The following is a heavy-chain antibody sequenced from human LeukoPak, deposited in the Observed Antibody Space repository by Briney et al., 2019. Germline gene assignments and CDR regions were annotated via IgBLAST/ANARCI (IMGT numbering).Heavy chain of an antibody. Sequence: GGSLRLSCAASGFSFSNYWMHWVRQPPGKGLEWVAVISYDGSNKYYADSVKGRFTISRDNSKSTLYLQMNSLRAEDTAVYYCARGWLARPYFDYWGQGALVTVSS. V-gene: IGHV3-30*03. D-gene: IGHD6-19*01. CDR2: ISYDGSNK. CDR3: ARGWLARPYFDY. J-gene: IGHJ4*02. CDR1: GFSFSNYW.